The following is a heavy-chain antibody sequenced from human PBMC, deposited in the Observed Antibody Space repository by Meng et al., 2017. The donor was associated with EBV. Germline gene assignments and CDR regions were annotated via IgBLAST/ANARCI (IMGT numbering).Heavy chain of an antibody. V-gene: IGHV3-53*01. Sequence: EVPLGGLGVVLIQPGGSLRLSCAASGFTVSSTYMSWVRQAPGKGLEWVSVIYSGGSTYYADSVKGRFTISRDNSKNTLYLQMNSLRAEDTAVYYCAKHRLGPLDYWGQGTLVTVSS. CDR3: AKHRLGPLDY. CDR1: GFTVSSTY. D-gene: IGHD5-12*01. J-gene: IGHJ4*02. CDR2: IYSGGST.